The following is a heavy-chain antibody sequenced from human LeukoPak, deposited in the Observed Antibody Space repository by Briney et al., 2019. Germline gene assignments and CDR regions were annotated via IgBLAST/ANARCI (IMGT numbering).Heavy chain of an antibody. CDR1: GFTFSSYA. CDR2: ISYDGSNK. Sequence: GGSLRLSCAASGFTFSSYAMHWVRQAPGKGLGWVAVISYDGSNKYYADPVKGRFTISRDNSKSTLYLQMNSLRAEDTAVYYCARDFQPSYYYDSSGYYQWRYFDYWGQGTLVTVSS. CDR3: ARDFQPSYYYDSSGYYQWRYFDY. D-gene: IGHD3-22*01. V-gene: IGHV3-30-3*01. J-gene: IGHJ4*02.